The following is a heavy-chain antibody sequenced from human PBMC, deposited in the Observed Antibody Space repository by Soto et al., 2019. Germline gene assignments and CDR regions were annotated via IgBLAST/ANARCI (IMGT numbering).Heavy chain of an antibody. Sequence: GASVKVSCKASGYTFTGYYMHWVRQAPGQGLERMGWINPNSGGTNYAQKFQGWVTMTRDTSISTAYMELSRLRSDDTAVYYCARGVPNPASPKDIVVVPAHNWFDPWGQGTLVTVSS. CDR2: INPNSGGT. V-gene: IGHV1-2*04. D-gene: IGHD2-2*01. CDR3: ARGVPNPASPKDIVVVPAHNWFDP. J-gene: IGHJ5*02. CDR1: GYTFTGYY.